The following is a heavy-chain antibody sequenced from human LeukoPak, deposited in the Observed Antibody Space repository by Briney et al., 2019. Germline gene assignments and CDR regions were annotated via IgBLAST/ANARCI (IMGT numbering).Heavy chain of an antibody. CDR1: GFTFSNYA. J-gene: IGHJ5*02. CDR3: AKGKAAGAVDWFDP. Sequence: GGSLRPSCAASGFTFSNYAMMWVRQARGKGLEWVSSITGGGDTYYVDSVKGRFTVSRDNSKNTLHLQLNSLTADDTALYYCAKGKAAGAVDWFDPWGQGTLVTVSS. D-gene: IGHD6-13*01. CDR2: ITGGGDT. V-gene: IGHV3-23*01.